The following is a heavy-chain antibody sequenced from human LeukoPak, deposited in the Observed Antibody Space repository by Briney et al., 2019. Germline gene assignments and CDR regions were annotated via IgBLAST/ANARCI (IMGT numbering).Heavy chain of an antibody. Sequence: GGSLRLSCAASGFTVSSNYMSWVRQAPGKGLEWVSVIYSGGSTYYADSVKGRFTISRDNSKNTLYLQMNSLRAEDTALYYCAKPSAPHYDFWSGYFIDYWGQGTLVTVSS. CDR2: IYSGGST. J-gene: IGHJ4*02. V-gene: IGHV3-53*01. CDR1: GFTVSSNY. CDR3: AKPSAPHYDFWSGYFIDY. D-gene: IGHD3-3*01.